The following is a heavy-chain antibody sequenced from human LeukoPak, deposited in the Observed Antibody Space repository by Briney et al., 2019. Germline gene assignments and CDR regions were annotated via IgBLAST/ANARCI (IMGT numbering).Heavy chain of an antibody. CDR1: GFTFSSYA. V-gene: IGHV3-30*14. Sequence: PGGSLRLSCAASGFTFSSYAMHWVRQAPGKGLEWVAVISYDGSNKYYADSVKGRFTISRDNSKNTLYLQMNSLRAEDTAVYYCARRRLVATISNVLRYSYYMDVWGSGTTVTVSS. CDR2: ISYDGSNK. D-gene: IGHD5-12*01. CDR3: ARRRLVATISNVLRYSYYMDV. J-gene: IGHJ6*03.